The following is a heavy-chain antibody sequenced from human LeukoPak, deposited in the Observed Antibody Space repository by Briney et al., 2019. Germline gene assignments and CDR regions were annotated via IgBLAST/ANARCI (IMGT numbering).Heavy chain of an antibody. CDR1: GFTFSNYG. V-gene: IGHV3-33*01. Sequence: GGSLRLSCAASGFTFSNYGIHWVRQAPGKGLEWVAVIWYDGSNKYYADSVKGRFTISRDNSKNTLYLQMNSLRAEDTAVYYSARAPGGTYDFWSGYYSYYGMDVWGQGTTVTVSS. D-gene: IGHD3-3*01. CDR2: IWYDGSNK. CDR3: ARAPGGTYDFWSGYYSYYGMDV. J-gene: IGHJ6*02.